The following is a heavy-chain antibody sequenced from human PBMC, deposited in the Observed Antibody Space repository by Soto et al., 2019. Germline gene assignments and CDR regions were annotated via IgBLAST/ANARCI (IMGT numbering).Heavy chain of an antibody. J-gene: IGHJ4*02. CDR1: IGSISTYY. D-gene: IGHD3-22*01. V-gene: IGHV4-59*01. CDR3: ARFVDDNSGYRPG. Sequence: PSETLSLTCTVSIGSISTYYWHWIRQPPGKGLEWIGSIHYSGSTKYNPSLKSRVTISVDTSKNQFSLKLSSVTAADTAVYYFARFVDDNSGYRPGWGQGTLVTGSS. CDR2: IHYSGST.